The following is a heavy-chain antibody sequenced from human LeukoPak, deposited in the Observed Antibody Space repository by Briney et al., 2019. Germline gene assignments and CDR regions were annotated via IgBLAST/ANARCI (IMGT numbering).Heavy chain of an antibody. CDR3: IKETSAGGLDY. V-gene: IGHV3-9*01. CDR2: IFGNRKRV. Sequence: GKSLRLSCKASGPYIQDYAMHWVRLAPGKGLEWVSGIFGNRKRVDYADSVKGRFTVSRDNAKNSLYLQMNNLRLEDTALYYCIKETSAGGLDYWGQGTLVTVSS. D-gene: IGHD4-23*01. CDR1: GPYIQDYA. J-gene: IGHJ4*02.